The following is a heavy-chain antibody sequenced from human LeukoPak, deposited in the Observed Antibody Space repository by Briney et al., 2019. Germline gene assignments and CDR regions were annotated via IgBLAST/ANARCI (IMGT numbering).Heavy chain of an antibody. Sequence: SETLSLTCTVSGGSISSSSYYWGWIRQPPGKGLEWIGSIYYSGSTYYNPSLKSRVTISVDTSKNQFSLKLSSVTAADTAVYYCARDRVEAARGFDPWGQGTLVTVSS. V-gene: IGHV4-39*07. CDR2: IYYSGST. D-gene: IGHD6-13*01. CDR3: ARDRVEAARGFDP. J-gene: IGHJ5*02. CDR1: GGSISSSSYY.